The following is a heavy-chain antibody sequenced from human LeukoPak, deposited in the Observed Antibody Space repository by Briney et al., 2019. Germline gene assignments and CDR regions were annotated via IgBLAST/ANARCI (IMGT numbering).Heavy chain of an antibody. CDR2: ISSSSSYT. V-gene: IGHV3-11*06. D-gene: IGHD3-22*01. J-gene: IGHJ3*02. CDR1: GFTFSDYY. Sequence: GGSLRLSCAASGFTFSDYYMSWIRQAPGKGLEWVSYISSSSSYTNYADSVKGRFTISRDNAKNSLYLQVNSLRAEDTAVYYCARDSYDSSGSSDAFDIWGQGTMVTVSS. CDR3: ARDSYDSSGSSDAFDI.